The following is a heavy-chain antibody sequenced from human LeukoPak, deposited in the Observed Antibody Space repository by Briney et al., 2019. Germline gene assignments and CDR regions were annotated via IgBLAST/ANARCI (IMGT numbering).Heavy chain of an antibody. CDR2: IKQDGSEK. D-gene: IGHD3-16*02. CDR1: GFTFSSYW. CDR3: ARPRYTAAYDL. J-gene: IGHJ3*01. V-gene: IGHV3-7*01. Sequence: GGSLRLSCAASGFTFSSYWMSWVRQAPGKGLDWVANIKQDGSEKYYVDSVKGRFTIFRDNARNSLYLQMNSLRAEDTAVYYCARPRYTAAYDLWGQGTMVTVSS.